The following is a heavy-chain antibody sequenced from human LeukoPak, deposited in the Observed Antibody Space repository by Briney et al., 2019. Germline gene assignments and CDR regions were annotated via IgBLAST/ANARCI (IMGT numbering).Heavy chain of an antibody. Sequence: SETLSLTCTVSGGSISSGGYYWSWIRQHPGKGPEWIGNIHYSGGTYGNPSLKSRATMSVDTSKNQFSLRLTSVTAADTAVCYCARDQGGYGSFDNWGQGTLDTVSS. CDR1: GGSISSGGYY. V-gene: IGHV4-31*03. CDR3: ARDQGGYGSFDN. CDR2: IHYSGGT. J-gene: IGHJ4*02. D-gene: IGHD5-12*01.